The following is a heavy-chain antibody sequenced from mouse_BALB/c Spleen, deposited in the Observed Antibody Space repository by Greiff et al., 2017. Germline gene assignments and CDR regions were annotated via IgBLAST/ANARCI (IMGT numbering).Heavy chain of an antibody. CDR2: INPYNGAT. J-gene: IGHJ2*01. Sequence: EVQLVESGPELVKPGASVKISCKASGYSFTGYYMHWVKQSHVKSLEWIGRINPYNGATSYNQNFKDKASLTVDKSSSTAYMGLHSLTSEDSAVYYCARNYFDNRGENTTLTVSS. CDR1: GYSFTGYY. V-gene: IGHV1-31*01. CDR3: ARNYFDN.